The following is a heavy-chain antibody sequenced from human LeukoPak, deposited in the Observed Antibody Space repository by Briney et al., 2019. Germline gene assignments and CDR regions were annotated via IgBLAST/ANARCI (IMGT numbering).Heavy chain of an antibody. CDR3: ARHGTHSGSYLTMSDP. CDR2: IYPGDSDT. J-gene: IGHJ5*02. D-gene: IGHD1-26*01. CDR1: GYSFTSYW. V-gene: IGHV5-51*01. Sequence: GESLKISCKGSGYSFTSYWIGWVRQMPGKGLEWMGIIYPGDSDTRYSPSFQGQVTISADKSISTAYLQWSSLKASDTAIYYCARHGTHSGSYLTMSDPWGQGTLVTVSS.